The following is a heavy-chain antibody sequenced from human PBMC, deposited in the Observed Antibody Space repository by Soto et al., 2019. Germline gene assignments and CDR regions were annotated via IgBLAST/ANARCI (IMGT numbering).Heavy chain of an antibody. J-gene: IGHJ4*02. D-gene: IGHD3-3*01. CDR2: IYHSGST. CDR3: ARDQDFGVAPTY. Sequence: QLQLQESGSGLVKPSQTLSLTCAVSGGSISSGGYSWSWLRQPPVKGMEWIGYIYHSGSTYYNPSLKSRVTISVDRAKNQFSLKLSSVTAADTAVYYCARDQDFGVAPTYWGQGTLVTVSS. V-gene: IGHV4-30-2*01. CDR1: GGSISSGGYS.